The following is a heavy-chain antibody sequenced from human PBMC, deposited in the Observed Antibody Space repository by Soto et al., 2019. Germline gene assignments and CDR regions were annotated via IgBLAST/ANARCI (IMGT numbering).Heavy chain of an antibody. D-gene: IGHD6-13*01. J-gene: IGHJ4*02. CDR1: GFTFSSYA. V-gene: IGHV3-23*01. CDR2: ISGSGGST. CDR3: AKIAAAGLYYFDY. Sequence: GCLRLSCAASGFTFSSYAMSWVRQAPVKGLEWVSAISGSGGSTYYADSVKGRFTISRDNSKNTLYLQMNSLRAEDTAVYYCAKIAAAGLYYFDYWGQGTLVTVSS.